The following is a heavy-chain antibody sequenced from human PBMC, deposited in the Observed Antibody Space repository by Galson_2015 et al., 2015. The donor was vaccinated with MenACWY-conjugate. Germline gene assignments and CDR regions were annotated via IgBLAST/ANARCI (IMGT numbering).Heavy chain of an antibody. CDR3: AKAAYTSSWYQDAIDY. J-gene: IGHJ4*02. CDR1: GFTFSNYV. Sequence: SLRLSCAASGFTFSNYVMNWVRQAPEKGLEWVSTITGSGGSTYYADSLKGRFTISRDNSKNTLYLQMNSLRAEDTAVYYCAKAAYTSSWYQDAIDYWGQGSLVTVSS. CDR2: ITGSGGST. V-gene: IGHV3-23*01. D-gene: IGHD6-13*01.